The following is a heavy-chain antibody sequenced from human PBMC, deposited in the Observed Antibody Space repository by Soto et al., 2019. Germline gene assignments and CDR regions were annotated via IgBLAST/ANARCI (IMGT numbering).Heavy chain of an antibody. J-gene: IGHJ3*01. CDR2: IYWDDDK. CDR3: APTYSSSPYDGFDV. CDR1: GFSLNTRGVG. D-gene: IGHD6-6*01. Sequence: QITLKESGHTLVKPTQMLTLTCTFSGFSLNTRGVGVGWIRQPPGGALEWLALIYWDDDKRYSPSLRSRLTITKDTSKNQVVLTMTTMEPLDTGTYYCAPTYSSSPYDGFDVWGQGTRVTVSS. V-gene: IGHV2-5*02.